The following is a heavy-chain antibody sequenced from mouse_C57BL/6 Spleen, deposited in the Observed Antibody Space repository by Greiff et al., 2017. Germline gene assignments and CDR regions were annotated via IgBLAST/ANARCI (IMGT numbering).Heavy chain of an antibody. CDR3: ARRTTVVGGYFDV. J-gene: IGHJ1*03. V-gene: IGHV1-50*01. CDR2: IDPSDSYT. CDR1: GYTFTSYW. D-gene: IGHD1-1*01. Sequence: QVQLQQPGAELVKPGASVKLSCKASGYTFTSYWMQWVKQRPGQGLEWIGEIDPSDSYTNYNQKFKGKATLTVDTSSSTAYMQLSSLTSEDAAVYYCARRTTVVGGYFDVWGTGTTVTVSS.